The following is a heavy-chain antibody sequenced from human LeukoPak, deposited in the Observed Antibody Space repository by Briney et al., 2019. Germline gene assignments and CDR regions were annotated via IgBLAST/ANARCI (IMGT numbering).Heavy chain of an antibody. CDR3: AKDSSGWYAAFDY. D-gene: IGHD6-19*01. CDR1: GFTFSSYG. CDR2: ISYDRSNK. Sequence: GGSLRLSCAASGFTFSSYGMHWVRQAPGKGLEWVAFISYDRSNKYYADSVKGRFTISRDNSKNTLYLQMNSLRADDTAVYYCAKDSSGWYAAFDYWGQGTLVTVSS. V-gene: IGHV3-30*18. J-gene: IGHJ4*02.